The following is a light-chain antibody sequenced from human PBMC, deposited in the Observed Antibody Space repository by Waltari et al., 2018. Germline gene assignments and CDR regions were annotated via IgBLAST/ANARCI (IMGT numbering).Light chain of an antibody. V-gene: IGKV3-11*01. CDR1: QSITKY. CDR3: QQRSNWPPRYT. CDR2: DAS. J-gene: IGKJ2*01. Sequence: EIVLTQSPATLSLSPGERATLSCRASQSITKYLAWYQQKAGQAPRLHIYDASNRATGIPARFSGTGSGTDFTLTINSLESEDFAVYYCQQRSNWPPRYTFGQGTKLEIK.